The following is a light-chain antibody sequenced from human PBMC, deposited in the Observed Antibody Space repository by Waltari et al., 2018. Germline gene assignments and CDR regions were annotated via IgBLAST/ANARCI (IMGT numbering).Light chain of an antibody. V-gene: IGLV2-23*02. CDR1: SNDVGYFDL. CDR2: QVT. J-gene: IGLJ2*01. Sequence: QSALTQPASVSGSPGQSITISCTGTSNDVGYFDLVSWYQQHPGKAPKLLIYQVTKRPSYISSRFSGSKSGSTASLTISGLQSEDEADYYCSSYAGDNRLIFGGGTKVTVL. CDR3: SSYAGDNRLI.